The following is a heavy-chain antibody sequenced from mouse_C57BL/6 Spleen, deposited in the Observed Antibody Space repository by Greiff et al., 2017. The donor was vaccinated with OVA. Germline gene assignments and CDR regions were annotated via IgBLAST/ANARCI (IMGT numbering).Heavy chain of an antibody. V-gene: IGHV1-15*01. CDR1: GYTFTDYE. J-gene: IGHJ2*01. D-gene: IGHD2-3*01. CDR3: TRDGYYVGY. CDR2: IDPETGGT. Sequence: VQLQQSGAELVRPGASVTLSCKASGYTFTDYEMHWVKQTPVHGLEWIGAIDPETGGTAYNQKFKGKAILTADKSSSTAYMELRSLTSEDSAVYYCTRDGYYVGYWGQGTTLTVSS.